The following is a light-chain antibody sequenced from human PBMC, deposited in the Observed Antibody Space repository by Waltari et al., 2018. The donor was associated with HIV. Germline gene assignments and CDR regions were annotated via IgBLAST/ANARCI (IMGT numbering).Light chain of an antibody. CDR2: QNK. CDR1: KLGDKY. J-gene: IGLJ2*01. V-gene: IGLV3-1*01. CDR3: QAWDSSTRGL. Sequence: SYELTQPPSMSVSPGQTASITCSGDKLGDKYVCWYQQKPGQSPVLVIYQNKKRPSGIPELVSGSNSGNTGTLTISGTQAVDEADYYCQAWDSSTRGLFGGGTKLTVL.